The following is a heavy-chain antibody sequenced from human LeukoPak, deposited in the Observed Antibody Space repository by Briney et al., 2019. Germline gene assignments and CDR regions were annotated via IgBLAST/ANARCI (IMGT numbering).Heavy chain of an antibody. J-gene: IGHJ4*02. CDR1: GFTFSSYS. V-gene: IGHV3-21*01. D-gene: IGHD4-17*01. Sequence: PGGSLRLSCAASGFTFSSYSMNWVRQAPGKGLEWVSPISSSSSYIYYADSVKGRFTISRDNAKNSLYLQMNSLRAEDTAVYYCARVRRAYGDYGCFDYWGQGTLVTVSS. CDR2: ISSSSSYI. CDR3: ARVRRAYGDYGCFDY.